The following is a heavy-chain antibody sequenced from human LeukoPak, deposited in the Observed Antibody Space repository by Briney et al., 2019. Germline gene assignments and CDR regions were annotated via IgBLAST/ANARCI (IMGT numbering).Heavy chain of an antibody. J-gene: IGHJ4*02. CDR3: ARGSREDIVLMVYATFDY. CDR2: IYYSGST. D-gene: IGHD2-8*01. V-gene: IGHV4-31*03. CDR1: GGSISSGGYY. Sequence: SQTLSLTCTVSGGSISSGGYYWSWVRQHPGKGLEWIVYIYYSGSTYYNPSLKSRVTISVDTSKNQFSLKLSSVTAADTAVYYCARGSREDIVLMVYATFDYWGQGTLVTVSS.